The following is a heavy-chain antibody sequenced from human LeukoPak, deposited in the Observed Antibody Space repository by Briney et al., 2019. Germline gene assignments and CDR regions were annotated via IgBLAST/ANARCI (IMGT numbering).Heavy chain of an antibody. CDR2: IGSKTYGGTT. Sequence: GGSLRLSCTPSGFNFGDYAMSWVRQPPGKGLEWVGFIGSKTYGGTTEYAASVKGRFTISRDDSKSIAYLQMNSLKTEDTAVYYCTRVTRSMDVWGKGTTVTVSS. CDR1: GFNFGDYA. D-gene: IGHD2-21*02. J-gene: IGHJ6*03. V-gene: IGHV3-49*04. CDR3: TRVTRSMDV.